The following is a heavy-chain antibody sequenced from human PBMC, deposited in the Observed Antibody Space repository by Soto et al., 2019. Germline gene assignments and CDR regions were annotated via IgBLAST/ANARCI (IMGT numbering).Heavy chain of an antibody. V-gene: IGHV2-5*02. Sequence: QITLKESGPTLVKPTQTLTLTCTFSGFSLTTSGVGVGWIRQAPGKALEWLTLIYGDDDNRSSPSLRSRLTITKAPSKNQVVLTMTTMDPVDTATYYCAHRDRDSGGLFDYWGQGTLVTVSS. J-gene: IGHJ4*02. D-gene: IGHD3-10*01. CDR3: AHRDRDSGGLFDY. CDR2: IYGDDDN. CDR1: GFSLTTSGVG.